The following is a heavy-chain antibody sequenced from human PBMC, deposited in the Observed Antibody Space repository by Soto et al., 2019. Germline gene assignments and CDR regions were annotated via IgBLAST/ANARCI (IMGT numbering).Heavy chain of an antibody. J-gene: IGHJ6*02. V-gene: IGHV3-23*01. D-gene: IGHD2-2*02. Sequence: GGSLRLSCEVSGFTFGSYGMSWLRQAPDNGLEWVSTIGIGADTYYADSVKGRFTISRDNSKNTLFLQMNSLRAEDTALYFCAKDGTTAGIHYFGMDVWGQGTTVTVSS. CDR1: GFTFGSYG. CDR2: IGIGADT. CDR3: AKDGTTAGIHYFGMDV.